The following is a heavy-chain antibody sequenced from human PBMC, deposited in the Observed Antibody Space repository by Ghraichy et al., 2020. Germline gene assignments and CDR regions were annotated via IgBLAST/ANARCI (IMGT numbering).Heavy chain of an antibody. CDR3: ARDHPDTTGTPDY. Sequence: SETLSLTCTVSGGSMRTYYWSWIRQPAGKGLEWIGRIFASGSTNYNPSLKSRVAMSVDTSKNQFSLKLNSVTAADTAVYFCARDHPDTTGTPDYWGQGSLVTVSS. D-gene: IGHD1-1*01. J-gene: IGHJ4*02. V-gene: IGHV4-4*07. CDR1: GGSMRTYY. CDR2: IFASGST.